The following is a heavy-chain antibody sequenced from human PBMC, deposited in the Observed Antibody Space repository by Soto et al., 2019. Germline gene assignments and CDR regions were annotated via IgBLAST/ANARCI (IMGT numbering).Heavy chain of an antibody. CDR2: IYYSGST. D-gene: IGHD3-9*01. J-gene: IGHJ3*02. CDR1: GGSISSYY. Sequence: SETLSLTCTVSGGSISSYYWSWIRQPPGKGLEWIGYIYYSGSTNYNPSLKSRGTISVDTSKNQFSLKLSSVPAAHTAVYSCARVPATYYLILTGSIPTDAFDTWGQGTMVTVS. CDR3: ARVPATYYLILTGSIPTDAFDT. V-gene: IGHV4-59*01.